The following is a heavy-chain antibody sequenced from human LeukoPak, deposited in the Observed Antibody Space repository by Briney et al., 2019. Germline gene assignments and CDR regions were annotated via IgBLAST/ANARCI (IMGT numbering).Heavy chain of an antibody. J-gene: IGHJ4*02. CDR2: IYYSGST. V-gene: IGHV4-38-2*02. CDR3: ARDAAGPDESFDY. Sequence: PSETLSLTCSVSGYSFTSGHYWGWIRQPPGKGLEWIGSIYYSGSTYYNPSLKSRVTISVDTSKNQFSLKLSSVTAADTAVYYCARDAAGPDESFDYWGQGTLVTVSS. D-gene: IGHD6-13*01. CDR1: GYSFTSGHY.